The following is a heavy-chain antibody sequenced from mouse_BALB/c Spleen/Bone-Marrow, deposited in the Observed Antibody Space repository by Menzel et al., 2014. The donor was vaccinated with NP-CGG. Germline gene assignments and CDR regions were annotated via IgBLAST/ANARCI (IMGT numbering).Heavy chain of an antibody. V-gene: IGHV1-80*01. D-gene: IGHD2-1*01. J-gene: IGHJ3*01. CDR2: IYPGDNDT. Sequence: VQAVESGAELVRPGASVKISCKASGYEFSSYWMHWVKQRPGQGLEWIGQIYPGDNDTYYSGKFKGKVTLTADISSSTAYMQLSSLASEDSAVFFCAREDYGNSCFGYWGQGTLVTVSA. CDR3: AREDYGNSCFGY. CDR1: GYEFSSYW.